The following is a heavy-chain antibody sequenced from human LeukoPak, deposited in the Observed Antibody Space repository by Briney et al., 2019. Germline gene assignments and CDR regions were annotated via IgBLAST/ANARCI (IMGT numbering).Heavy chain of an antibody. D-gene: IGHD6-13*01. J-gene: IGHJ4*02. CDR2: INPSGGST. V-gene: IGHV1-46*01. Sequence: ASVKVSCKASGYTFTSHYMHWVRQAPGQGLEWMGLINPSGGSTNYAQRFQGRVTMTRDTSTSTVYMDLSSLRSEDTAVYYCARSVSWYSTNYWGQGTLVTVSS. CDR1: GYTFTSHY. CDR3: ARSVSWYSTNY.